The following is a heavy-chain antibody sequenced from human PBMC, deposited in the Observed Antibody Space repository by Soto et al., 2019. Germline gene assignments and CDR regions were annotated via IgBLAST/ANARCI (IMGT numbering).Heavy chain of an antibody. CDR2: IKQDGSEK. CDR3: ARDHGPYYDSSGYPPVYFDY. D-gene: IGHD3-22*01. J-gene: IGHJ4*02. V-gene: IGHV3-7*05. CDR1: GFTFSSYW. Sequence: GGSLRLSCAASGFTFSSYWMSWVRQAPGKGLEWVANIKQDGSEKYYVDSVKGRFTISRDNAKNSLYLQMNSLRAEDTAVYYCARDHGPYYDSSGYPPVYFDYWGQGTLVTVSS.